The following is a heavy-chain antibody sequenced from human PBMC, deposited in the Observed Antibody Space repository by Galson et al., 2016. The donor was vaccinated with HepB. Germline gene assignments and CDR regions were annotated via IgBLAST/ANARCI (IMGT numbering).Heavy chain of an antibody. CDR3: ARHECRGSDCFSAYDF. J-gene: IGHJ3*01. CDR2: VYPGHSEI. D-gene: IGHD2-21*02. CDR1: GYRFANYW. V-gene: IGHV5-51*01. Sequence: SGAEVKKPGESLTISCKGSGYRFANYWIGWVRQMPGKGLESMGIVYPGHSEIRYSTSFQGQVTISADKSITTVYLQCNSLKASDSAIYYCARHECRGSDCFSAYDFWGQGTVVTVSS.